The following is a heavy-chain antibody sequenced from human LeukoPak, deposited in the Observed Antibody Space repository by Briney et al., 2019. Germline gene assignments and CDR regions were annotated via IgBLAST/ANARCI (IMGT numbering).Heavy chain of an antibody. CDR2: IRYDGSNK. CDR3: ARVHGSGPVITY. D-gene: IGHD3-10*01. CDR1: GFTFSSYG. V-gene: IGHV3-30*02. Sequence: GGSLRLPCAASGFTFSSYGMHWVRQAPGKGLEWVAFIRYDGSNKYYADSVKGRFTISRDNAKNSLYLQMNSLRAEDTAVYYCARVHGSGPVITYWGQGTLVTVSS. J-gene: IGHJ4*02.